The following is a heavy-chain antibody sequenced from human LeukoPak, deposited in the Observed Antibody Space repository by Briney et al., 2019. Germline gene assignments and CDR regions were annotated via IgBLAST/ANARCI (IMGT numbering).Heavy chain of an antibody. CDR1: GFTFSSYA. V-gene: IGHV3-23*01. CDR3: AKRGYSGYDTPYYFDY. D-gene: IGHD5-12*01. CDR2: ISGSGGST. J-gene: IGHJ4*02. Sequence: PGGSLRLSCAASGFTFSSYAMSWVRQAPGKGLEWVSAISGSGGSTYYADSVKGRFTISRDNSKNTLYLQMNSLRAEDTAVYYCAKRGYSGYDTPYYFDYWGQGTQVTVSS.